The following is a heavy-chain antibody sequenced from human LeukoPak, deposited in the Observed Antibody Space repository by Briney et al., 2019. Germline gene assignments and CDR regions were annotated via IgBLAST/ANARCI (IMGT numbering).Heavy chain of an antibody. J-gene: IGHJ5*02. CDR2: IYPGDSDT. V-gene: IGHV5-51*01. Sequence: GESLKISCKGSGYTFTNYWVGWVRQMPGKGLEWMGIIYPGDSDTRYSPSFQGQVTISADKSISTAYLQWSSLKASDTAMYYCARPVGYCSGGSCYPVPNWFDPWGQGTLVTVSS. CDR1: GYTFTNYW. CDR3: ARPVGYCSGGSCYPVPNWFDP. D-gene: IGHD2-15*01.